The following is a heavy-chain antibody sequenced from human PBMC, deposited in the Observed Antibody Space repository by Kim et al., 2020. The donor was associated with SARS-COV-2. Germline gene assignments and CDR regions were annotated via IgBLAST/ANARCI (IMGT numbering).Heavy chain of an antibody. CDR3: ARDRAYYYGSGSYAYYGMDV. V-gene: IGHV4-59*01. CDR2: IYYSGST. CDR1: GGSISSYY. Sequence: SETLSLTCTVSGGSISSYYWSWIRQPPGKGLEWIGYIYYSGSTNYNPSLKSRVTISVDTSKNQFSLKLSSVTAADTAVYYCARDRAYYYGSGSYAYYGMDVWGQGTTVTVSS. D-gene: IGHD3-10*01. J-gene: IGHJ6*02.